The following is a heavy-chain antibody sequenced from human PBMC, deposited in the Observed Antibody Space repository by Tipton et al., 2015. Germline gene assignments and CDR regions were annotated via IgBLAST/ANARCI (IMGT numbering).Heavy chain of an antibody. Sequence: SLRLSCTPSGFTFITYAMHWVRQAPGKGLEWVAVISFDDNNQYYADSVKGRFTISRDNAKNSLYLQMNSLRAEDTAVYYCARYPYGDFGYLDLWGRGTLVTVSS. CDR2: ISFDDNNQ. D-gene: IGHD4-17*01. V-gene: IGHV3-30*07. CDR3: ARYPYGDFGYLDL. J-gene: IGHJ2*01. CDR1: GFTFITYA.